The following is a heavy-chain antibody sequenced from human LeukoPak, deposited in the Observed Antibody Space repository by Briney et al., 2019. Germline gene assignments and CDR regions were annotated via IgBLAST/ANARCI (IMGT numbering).Heavy chain of an antibody. CDR2: IYPGDSDT. J-gene: IGHJ3*02. D-gene: IGHD1-1*01. V-gene: IGHV5-51*01. Sequence: GASLKISCKGSGSSFTSYWIGWVRPMPGKGLEWMGIIYPGDSDTRYSPSFQGQVTISADKSITTAYLQWSSLKASDTAMYYCARPENWDAQQGGDAFDIWGQGTMVTVSS. CDR1: GSSFTSYW. CDR3: ARPENWDAQQGGDAFDI.